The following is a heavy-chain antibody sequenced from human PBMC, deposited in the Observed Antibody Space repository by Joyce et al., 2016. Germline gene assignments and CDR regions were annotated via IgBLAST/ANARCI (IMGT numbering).Heavy chain of an antibody. J-gene: IGHJ4*02. CDR3: ARGGMIRHRYFGY. D-gene: IGHD3-16*01. V-gene: IGHV3-23*01. Sequence: EVQLLESGGGLVQPGGSLRLSCAASGFTFSNYGMSWVRQGPGKGLEGVSTITGSGSGTYYADSVKGRFTISRDNSKNTLYLQMSSLRGEDTAVYYCARGGMIRHRYFGYWGQGTLVTVSS. CDR2: ITGSGSGT. CDR1: GFTFSNYG.